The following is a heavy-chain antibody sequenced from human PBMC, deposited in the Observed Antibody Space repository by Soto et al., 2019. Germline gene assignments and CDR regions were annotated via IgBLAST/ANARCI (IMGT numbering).Heavy chain of an antibody. Sequence: GGSLRLSCAASGFTFSSYEMNWVRQAPGKGLEWVSYISSSGSTIYYADSVKGRFTISRDNAKNSLYLQMNSLRAEDTAVYYCARVGRGGPPVLGAAGIGFDYWGQGTLVTVSS. V-gene: IGHV3-48*03. CDR3: ARVGRGGPPVLGAAGIGFDY. D-gene: IGHD6-13*01. J-gene: IGHJ4*02. CDR1: GFTFSSYE. CDR2: ISSSGSTI.